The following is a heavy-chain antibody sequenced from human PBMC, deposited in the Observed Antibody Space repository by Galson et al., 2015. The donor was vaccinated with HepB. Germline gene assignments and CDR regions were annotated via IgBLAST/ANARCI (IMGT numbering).Heavy chain of an antibody. CDR3: VKGGGYSAIRGRGGFDS. CDR2: ITYDGTNK. CDR1: GFTFNSYA. D-gene: IGHD5-12*01. V-gene: IGHV3-30*04. J-gene: IGHJ4*02. Sequence: SLRLSCAASGFTFNSYAMHWVRQAPGKGLQWVAVITYDGTNKFYARSVKGRFTISRDNSRNTLFLHMNSLRPKDTALYYCVKGGGYSAIRGRGGFDSWGQGALVTVSS.